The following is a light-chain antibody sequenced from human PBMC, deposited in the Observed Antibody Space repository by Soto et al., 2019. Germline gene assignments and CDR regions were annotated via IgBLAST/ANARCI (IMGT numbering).Light chain of an antibody. CDR3: QQYDKWPRT. CDR1: QSVTSSF. CDR2: GAS. J-gene: IGKJ1*01. V-gene: IGKV3-20*01. Sequence: EIGLTQSPGTLSLSPGERATLSCRASQSVTSSFLAWYQQKPGQAPRLLIYGASSRATGIPDRFSGSGSGTDFILTISRLEPEDFAVYHCQQYDKWPRTFGQGTKVDIK.